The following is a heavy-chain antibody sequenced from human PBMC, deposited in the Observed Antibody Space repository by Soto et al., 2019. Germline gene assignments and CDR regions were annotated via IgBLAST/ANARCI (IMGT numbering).Heavy chain of an antibody. CDR2: INHSGST. D-gene: IGHD2-15*01. CDR3: ASSDIVVVVAAAY. Sequence: SETLSLTCTVSGGSISSSSYYWSWIRQPPGKGLEWIGEINHSGSTNYNPSLKSRVTISVDTSKNQFSLKLSSVTAADTAVYYCASSDIVVVVAAAYWGQGTLVTVSS. CDR1: GGSISSSSYY. J-gene: IGHJ4*02. V-gene: IGHV4-39*07.